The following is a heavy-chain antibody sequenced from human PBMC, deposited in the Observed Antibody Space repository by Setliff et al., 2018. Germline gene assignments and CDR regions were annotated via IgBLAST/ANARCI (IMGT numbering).Heavy chain of an antibody. V-gene: IGHV3-7*03. CDR3: AKMVGGSRSSGSCYFDY. J-gene: IGHJ4*02. CDR2: INQRESAK. Sequence: PGGSLRLSCAASGFTFSDHYMDWVRQAPGKGLEWVANINQRESAKLYVDSVKGRFTISRDNAENSLYLQMNSLRAEDTAIYYCAKMVGGSRSSGSCYFDYWGQGTLVTVSS. D-gene: IGHD2-15*01. CDR1: GFTFSDHY.